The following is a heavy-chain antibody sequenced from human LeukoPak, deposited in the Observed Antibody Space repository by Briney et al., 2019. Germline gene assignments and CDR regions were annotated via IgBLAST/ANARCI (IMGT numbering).Heavy chain of an antibody. CDR1: GGSISSSSYY. V-gene: IGHV4-39*07. J-gene: IGHJ4*02. CDR2: IYYSGST. D-gene: IGHD1-26*01. Sequence: SGTLSLTCTVSGGSISSSSYYWGWIRQPPGKGLEWIGSIYYSGSTYYNPSLKSRVTISVDTSKNQFSLKLSSVTAADTAVYYCARWREDFDYWGQGTLVTVSS. CDR3: ARWREDFDY.